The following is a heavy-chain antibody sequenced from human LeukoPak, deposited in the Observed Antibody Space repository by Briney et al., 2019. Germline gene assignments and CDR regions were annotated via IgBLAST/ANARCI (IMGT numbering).Heavy chain of an antibody. D-gene: IGHD3-10*01. CDR2: ISGSGGST. J-gene: IGHJ3*02. Sequence: PGGSLRLSCAASGFTFSSYAMSWVRQAPGKGLEWVSAISGSGGSTYYADSVKGRFTISRDNSKNTLYLQMNSLRAEDTAVYYCAKVMAFWFGDSYAFDIWGQGTMVTVSS. V-gene: IGHV3-23*01. CDR3: AKVMAFWFGDSYAFDI. CDR1: GFTFSSYA.